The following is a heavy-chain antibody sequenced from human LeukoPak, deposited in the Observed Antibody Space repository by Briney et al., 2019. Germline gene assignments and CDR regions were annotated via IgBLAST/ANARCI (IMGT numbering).Heavy chain of an antibody. D-gene: IGHD2-8*01. CDR2: ISYDGSNK. V-gene: IGHV3-30-3*01. CDR1: GFTFSSYA. Sequence: PGGSLRLSCAASGFTFSSYALHWVRQAPGKGLEWVAVISYDGSNKYYADSVKGRFTISRDNSKNTLYLQMNSLRAEDTAVYYCAKGLLLMVYDYWGQGTLVTVSS. CDR3: AKGLLLMVYDY. J-gene: IGHJ4*02.